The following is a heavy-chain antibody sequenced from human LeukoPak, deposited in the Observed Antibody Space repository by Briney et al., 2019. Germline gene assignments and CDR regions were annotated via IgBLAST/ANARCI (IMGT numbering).Heavy chain of an antibody. CDR3: ARGRITMVRGGYYYVDV. D-gene: IGHD3-10*01. Sequence: SETLSLTCAVYGGSFSGYYWSWIRQPPGKGLEWIGEINHSGSTNYNPSLKSRVTMSVDTSKNQFSLKLSSVTAADTAVYYCARGRITMVRGGYYYVDVWGKGTTVTVSS. CDR2: INHSGST. J-gene: IGHJ6*03. CDR1: GGSFSGYY. V-gene: IGHV4-34*01.